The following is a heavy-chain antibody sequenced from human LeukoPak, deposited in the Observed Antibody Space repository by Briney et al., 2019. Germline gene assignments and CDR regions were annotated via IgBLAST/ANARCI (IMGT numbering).Heavy chain of an antibody. Sequence: GGSLRLSCAASGFSFSNYVMHWDRQAPGKGLEYVSAIMPNGETRGYANSMKGRLTISRDNSKNTLYLQMGSLRAEDMAIYYCARDRDGGFAFDIWGQGTLVTVSS. CDR1: GFSFSNYV. D-gene: IGHD2-15*01. CDR2: IMPNGETR. V-gene: IGHV3-64*01. CDR3: ARDRDGGFAFDI. J-gene: IGHJ3*02.